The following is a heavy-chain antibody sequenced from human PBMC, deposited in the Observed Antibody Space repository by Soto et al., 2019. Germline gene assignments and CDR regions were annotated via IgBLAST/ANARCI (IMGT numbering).Heavy chain of an antibody. Sequence: GGSLRLSCAASGFTFSSYAMSWVRQAPGKGLEWVSAISGSGGSTYYADSVKGRFTISRDNSKNTLYLQMNSLRAEDTAVYYCASDKEVENYYYYGMDVWGQGTTVTVSS. D-gene: IGHD1-1*01. J-gene: IGHJ6*02. V-gene: IGHV3-23*01. CDR3: ASDKEVENYYYYGMDV. CDR2: ISGSGGST. CDR1: GFTFSSYA.